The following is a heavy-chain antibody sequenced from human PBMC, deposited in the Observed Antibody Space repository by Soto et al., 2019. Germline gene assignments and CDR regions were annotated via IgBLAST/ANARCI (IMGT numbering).Heavy chain of an antibody. CDR2: ISYDGSNK. V-gene: IGHV3-30*18. D-gene: IGHD2-2*02. Sequence: VQLVESGGGLVKPGGSLRLSCAASGFTFSSYGMHWVRQAPGKGLEWVAVISYDGSNKYYADSVKGRFTISRDNSKNTLYLQMNSLRAEDTAVYYCAKDPSPLHCSSTSCYTSPLQHWGQGTLVTVSS. CDR1: GFTFSSYG. CDR3: AKDPSPLHCSSTSCYTSPLQH. J-gene: IGHJ1*01.